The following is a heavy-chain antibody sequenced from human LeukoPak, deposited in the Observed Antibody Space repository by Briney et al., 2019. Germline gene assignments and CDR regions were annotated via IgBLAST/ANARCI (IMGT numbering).Heavy chain of an antibody. CDR2: ISPSGDFT. CDR1: GFTFSSHS. D-gene: IGHD6-19*01. Sequence: GSLRLSCAASGFTFSSHSMTWVRQAPGKGLDWVSTISPSGDFTFYAGSVKGRFTVSRDNSRNTLYLQLNTLRAEDTAVYYCSAQPEAVAGGMHYWGQGALVTVSS. V-gene: IGHV3-23*01. J-gene: IGHJ4*02. CDR3: SAQPEAVAGGMHY.